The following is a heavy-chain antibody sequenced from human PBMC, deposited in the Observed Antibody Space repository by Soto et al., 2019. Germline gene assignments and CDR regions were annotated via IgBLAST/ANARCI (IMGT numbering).Heavy chain of an antibody. Sequence: PSDTLSLTCEVSCGSISTTNWWWNWVRQPPGKGLEWIGEVYHSGTSNYNPSLESRVTISVDKSKNHFSLKLTSVTAADTAVYYCARFIIASPYSWFDPWGQGTLVTVSS. CDR2: VYHSGTS. CDR1: CGSISTTNW. CDR3: ARFIIASPYSWFDP. V-gene: IGHV4-4*02. D-gene: IGHD3-10*01. J-gene: IGHJ5*02.